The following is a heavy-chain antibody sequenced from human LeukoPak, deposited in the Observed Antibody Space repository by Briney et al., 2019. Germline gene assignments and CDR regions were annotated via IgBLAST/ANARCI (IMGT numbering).Heavy chain of an antibody. D-gene: IGHD2/OR15-2a*01. CDR3: ARRPLSRGGRYFDY. J-gene: IGHJ4*02. V-gene: IGHV4-34*01. CDR2: ISDSGST. Sequence: PSETLSLTCAVYGGPFSRSRYYWSWVRQPPGKGLEWIGEISDSGSTNYNPSLKSRVTITVDASKNQFSLKLRSVTAADTAVYYCARRPLSRGGRYFDYWGQGTLVTVSS. CDR1: GGPFSRSRYY.